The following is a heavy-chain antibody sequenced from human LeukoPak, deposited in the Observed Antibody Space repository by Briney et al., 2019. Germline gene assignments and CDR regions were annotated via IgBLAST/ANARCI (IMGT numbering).Heavy chain of an antibody. D-gene: IGHD1-20*01. J-gene: IGHJ4*02. Sequence: GGSLRLSCAASGFAFSNYWMNWVRQAPGKGVEWVASIKQDGSEKYSVDSVKGRFTISRDNAKNSLYLQMNSLRAEDTAVYYCARDPPFIIGTTFFDYWGQGTLVTVPS. CDR3: ARDPPFIIGTTFFDY. CDR1: GFAFSNYW. CDR2: IKQDGSEK. V-gene: IGHV3-7*01.